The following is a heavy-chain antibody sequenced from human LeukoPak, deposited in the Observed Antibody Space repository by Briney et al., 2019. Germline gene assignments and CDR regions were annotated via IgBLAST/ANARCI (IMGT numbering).Heavy chain of an antibody. J-gene: IGHJ6*02. Sequence: GGSLRLSCAASGFTFSSYWMSWVRQAPGKGLEWMGRIDPSDSYTNYSPSFQGHVTISADKSISTAYLQWSSLKASDTAMYYCARHSTSREPYYGMDVWGQGTTVTVSS. CDR3: ARHSTSREPYYGMDV. CDR1: GFTFSSYW. V-gene: IGHV5-10-1*01. CDR2: IDPSDSYT. D-gene: IGHD1-14*01.